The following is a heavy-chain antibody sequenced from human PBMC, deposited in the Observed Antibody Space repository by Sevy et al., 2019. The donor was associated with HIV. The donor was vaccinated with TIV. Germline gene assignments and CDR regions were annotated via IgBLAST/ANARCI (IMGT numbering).Heavy chain of an antibody. CDR2: ISGSGGST. CDR1: GFTFSSYA. D-gene: IGHD3-10*01. J-gene: IGHJ5*02. Sequence: GGSLRLSCAASGFTFSSYAMSWVRQAPGKGLEWVSAISGSGGSTYYADSVKGWFTISRDNSKNTLYLQMNSLRAEDTAVYYCAKDPRALLWFGELLSPWGQGTLVTVSS. V-gene: IGHV3-23*01. CDR3: AKDPRALLWFGELLSP.